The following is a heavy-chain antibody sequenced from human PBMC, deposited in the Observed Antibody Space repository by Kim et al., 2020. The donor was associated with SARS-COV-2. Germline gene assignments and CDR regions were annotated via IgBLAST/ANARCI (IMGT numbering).Heavy chain of an antibody. CDR1: GGSFSGYY. D-gene: IGHD3-10*01. J-gene: IGHJ5*01. Sequence: SETLSLTCAVYGGSFSGYYWSWIRQPPGKGLEWIGEINHSGSTNYNPSLKSRVTISVDTSKNQFSLKLSSVTAADTAVYYCARGRTPRPGSMVRGVPNW. V-gene: IGHV4-34*01. CDR2: INHSGST. CDR3: ARGRTPRPGSMVRGVPNW.